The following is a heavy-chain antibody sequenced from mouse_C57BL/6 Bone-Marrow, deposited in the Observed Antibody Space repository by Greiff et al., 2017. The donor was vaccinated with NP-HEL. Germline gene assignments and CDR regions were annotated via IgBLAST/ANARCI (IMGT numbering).Heavy chain of an antibody. CDR1: GFTFSDFY. V-gene: IGHV7-1*01. D-gene: IGHD1-1*01. Sequence: EVQVVESGGGLVQSGRSLRLSCATSGFTFSDFYMEWVRQAPGKGLEWIAASRNKANDYTTEYSASVKGRFIVSRDTSQSILYLQMNALRAEDTAIYYCAREYYYGSRNWYFDVWGTGTTVTVSS. CDR3: AREYYYGSRNWYFDV. CDR2: SRNKANDYTT. J-gene: IGHJ1*03.